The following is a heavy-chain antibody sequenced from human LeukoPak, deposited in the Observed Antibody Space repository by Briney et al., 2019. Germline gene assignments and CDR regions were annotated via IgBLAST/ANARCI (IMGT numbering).Heavy chain of an antibody. CDR3: AKSLWFGELFQEVDY. CDR1: GFTFSSYA. CDR2: ISGSGGST. Sequence: GGSLRLSCAASGFTFSSYAMSWVRQAPGKGLERVSAISGSGGSTYYADSVKGRFTISRDNSKNTLYLQMNSLRAEDTAVYYCAKSLWFGELFQEVDYWGQGTLVTVSS. D-gene: IGHD3-10*01. J-gene: IGHJ4*02. V-gene: IGHV3-23*01.